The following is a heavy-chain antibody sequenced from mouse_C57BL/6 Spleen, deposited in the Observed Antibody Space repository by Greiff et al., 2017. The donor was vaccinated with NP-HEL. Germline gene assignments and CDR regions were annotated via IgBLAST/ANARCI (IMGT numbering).Heavy chain of an antibody. V-gene: IGHV1-52*01. CDR3: ARSYDDGYFDY. J-gene: IGHJ2*01. CDR2: IDPSDSET. CDR1: GYTFTSYW. D-gene: IGHD2-12*01. Sequence: VQLQQPGAELVRPGSSVKLSCKASGYTFTSYWMHWVKQRPIQGLEWIGNIDPSDSETHYNQKFKDKATLTVDKSSSTAYMQLSSLTSEDSAVYYCARSYDDGYFDYWGQGTTLTVSS.